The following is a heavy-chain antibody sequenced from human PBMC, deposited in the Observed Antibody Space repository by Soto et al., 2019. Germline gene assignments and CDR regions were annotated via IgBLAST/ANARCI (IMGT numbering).Heavy chain of an antibody. D-gene: IGHD3-9*01. CDR3: AKPKGADIPFDS. CDR1: GFTFSSDG. V-gene: IGHV3-30*18. J-gene: IGHJ4*02. CDR2: ISFDGSDE. Sequence: QVQLVESGGGVVQPGRSLRLSCAASGFTFSSDGMHWVRQAPGKGLEWVAVISFDGSDEYYADSAKGRFTISRDNSKNTVFLLMNSLRPDDTAPYYFAKPKGADIPFDSWGQGALVTVSS.